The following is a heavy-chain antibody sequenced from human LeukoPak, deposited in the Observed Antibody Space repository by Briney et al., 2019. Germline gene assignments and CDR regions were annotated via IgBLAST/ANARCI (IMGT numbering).Heavy chain of an antibody. J-gene: IGHJ4*02. V-gene: IGHV1-46*01. Sequence: ASVKVSCKASGYTFTSYYMHWVRQAPGQGLEWMGIINPSGGSTSYAQKFQGRVTMTRDTSTSTVYMELSSLRSEDTAVYYCASEVRDIVVVPAVTPFDYWGQGTLVTVPS. D-gene: IGHD2-2*01. CDR1: GYTFTSYY. CDR3: ASEVRDIVVVPAVTPFDY. CDR2: INPSGGST.